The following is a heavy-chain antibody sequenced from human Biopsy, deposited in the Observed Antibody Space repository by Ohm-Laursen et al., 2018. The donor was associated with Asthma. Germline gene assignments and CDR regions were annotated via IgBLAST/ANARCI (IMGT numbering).Heavy chain of an antibody. V-gene: IGHV4-59*07. CDR3: ARGVDRVTGLLDHFDS. CDR2: VYYSGST. J-gene: IGHJ4*02. CDR1: GGSISTYY. D-gene: IGHD2-21*02. Sequence: SDTLSLTCTVSGGSISTYYWTWIRQPPGKGLESIGHVYYSGSTNYNPSLKSRVTISIDASKNQFSLKLTSVTAADTAVYYCARGVDRVTGLLDHFDSWGQGTLVTVSS.